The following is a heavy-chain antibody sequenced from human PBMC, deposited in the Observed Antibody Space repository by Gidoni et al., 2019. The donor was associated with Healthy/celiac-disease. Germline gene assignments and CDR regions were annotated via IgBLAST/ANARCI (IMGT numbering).Heavy chain of an antibody. CDR1: GFTFSSYS. D-gene: IGHD4-17*01. V-gene: IGHV3-21*01. Sequence: EVQLVESGGVLVKPGGSLRLSCAASGFTFSSYSMNWVRQAQGKGLEWVASISSSSSYIYYADSVKGRFTISRDNDKNSLYLQMNSLRAEDTAVYYCATTVGTPFRRFDYWGQGTLVTVSS. CDR3: ATTVGTPFRRFDY. CDR2: ISSSSSYI. J-gene: IGHJ4*02.